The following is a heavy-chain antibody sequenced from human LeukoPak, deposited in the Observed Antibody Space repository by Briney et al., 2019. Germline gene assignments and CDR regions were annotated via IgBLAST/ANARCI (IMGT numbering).Heavy chain of an antibody. CDR1: GLHFSGTA. D-gene: IGHD6-19*01. J-gene: IGHJ5*02. CDR3: AKDGAQYSSGPECDP. CDR2: ISHDGMNA. Sequence: GGSMRLSCAASGLHFSGTAMSWVRQAPGKGLEWVSAISHDGMNAYYADSVKGRFTISRDNSKKTVSLEMSSLTAADTGVYYCAKDGAQYSSGPECDPRGQGALVTVSP. V-gene: IGHV3-23*01.